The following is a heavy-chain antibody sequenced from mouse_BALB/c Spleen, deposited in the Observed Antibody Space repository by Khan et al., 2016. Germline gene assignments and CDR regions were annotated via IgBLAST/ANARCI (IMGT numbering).Heavy chain of an antibody. V-gene: IGHV9-2-1*01. CDR1: GYTFTDYS. D-gene: IGHD2-14*01. Sequence: QIQLVQSGPELKKPGETVKISCKASGYTFTDYSMHWVKQAPGKGFKWMGWINTETAEPTYADDLKGRFAFSLGTSASTAYLQIDNLKSEATATYFGSKGYYRYDGWDFDFWGAGTTVTVSS. CDR2: INTETAEP. CDR3: SKGYYRYDGWDFDF. J-gene: IGHJ1*01.